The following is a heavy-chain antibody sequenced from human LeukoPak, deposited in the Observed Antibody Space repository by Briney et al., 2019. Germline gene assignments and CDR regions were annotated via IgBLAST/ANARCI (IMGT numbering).Heavy chain of an antibody. CDR2: ISSSGSTI. V-gene: IGHV3-48*03. Sequence: GGSLRLSCAASGFTFSSYEMNWVRQAPGKGLEWVSYISSSGSTIYYADSVKGRFTISRDNAKNSLYLQMNSLRAEDTAVYYCATPSDSSGWYGVWGQGTLVTVSS. J-gene: IGHJ4*02. CDR1: GFTFSSYE. CDR3: ATPSDSSGWYGV. D-gene: IGHD6-19*01.